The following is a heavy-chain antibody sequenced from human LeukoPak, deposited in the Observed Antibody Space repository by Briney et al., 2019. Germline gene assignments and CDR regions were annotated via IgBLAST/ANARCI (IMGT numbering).Heavy chain of an antibody. J-gene: IGHJ4*02. CDR3: ARFTVPAAIIDY. CDR2: IYYSGST. D-gene: IGHD2-2*01. V-gene: IGHV4-59*01. CDR1: GGSISSYY. Sequence: SETLSLTCTVSGGSISSYYWSWIRQPPGKGLEWIGYIYYSGSTNYNPSLKSRVTISVDTSKNQFSLKLSSVTAADTAVHYCARFTVPAAIIDYWGQGTLVTVSS.